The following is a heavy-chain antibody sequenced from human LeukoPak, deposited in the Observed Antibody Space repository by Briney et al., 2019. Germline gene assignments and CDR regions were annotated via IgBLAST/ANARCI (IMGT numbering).Heavy chain of an antibody. Sequence: ASVKVSCKASGYTFTSYGISWVRQAPGQGLEWMGWISAYNGNTNYAQKLQGRVTMTTDTSTSTAYMELRSLRSDDTAVYYCAIEAYCSSTSCANYWGQGTLVTVSS. J-gene: IGHJ4*02. CDR3: AIEAYCSSTSCANY. CDR1: GYTFTSYG. CDR2: ISAYNGNT. D-gene: IGHD2-2*01. V-gene: IGHV1-18*01.